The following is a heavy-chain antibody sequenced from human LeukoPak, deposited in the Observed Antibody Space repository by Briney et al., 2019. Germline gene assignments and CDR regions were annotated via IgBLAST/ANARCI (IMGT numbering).Heavy chain of an antibody. V-gene: IGHV4-59*08. CDR2: IYYSGST. D-gene: IGHD2-15*01. Sequence: SETLSLTCTVSGGSISSYYWSWIRQPPGKGLEWIGYIYYSGSTNYNPSLKSRVTISVDTSKNRFSLKVTSVTAADTTLYYCARVVASTSIDAWGQGTLVTVST. CDR3: ARVVASTSIDA. J-gene: IGHJ5*02. CDR1: GGSISSYY.